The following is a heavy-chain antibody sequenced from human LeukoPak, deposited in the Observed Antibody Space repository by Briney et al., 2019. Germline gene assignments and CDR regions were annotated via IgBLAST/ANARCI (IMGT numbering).Heavy chain of an antibody. CDR3: ARISGYDFWSGSETYYFDY. CDR1: GDSFTSYW. J-gene: IGHJ4*02. V-gene: IGHV5-51*01. Sequence: GESLKISCKGSGDSFTSYWIGWVGQMPGKGLEWMGIIYPGDSDTRYSPSLQGQVTISADKSISTAYLQWSSLKASDTAMHYCARISGYDFWSGSETYYFDYWGQGTLVTVSS. D-gene: IGHD3-3*01. CDR2: IYPGDSDT.